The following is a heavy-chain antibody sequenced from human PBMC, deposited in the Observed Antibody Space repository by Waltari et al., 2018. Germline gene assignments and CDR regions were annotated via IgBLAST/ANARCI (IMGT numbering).Heavy chain of an antibody. J-gene: IGHJ4*02. CDR3: ARAQTRIAAAGI. Sequence: QVQLQQWGAGLLKPSETLSLTCAVYGGSFRGYYWSWTRQPPGKGLEWIGEINHSGSTNYNPSLKSRVTISVDTSKNQFSLKLSSVTAADTAVYYCARAQTRIAAAGIWGQGTLVTVSS. CDR2: INHSGST. V-gene: IGHV4-34*01. D-gene: IGHD6-13*01. CDR1: GGSFRGYY.